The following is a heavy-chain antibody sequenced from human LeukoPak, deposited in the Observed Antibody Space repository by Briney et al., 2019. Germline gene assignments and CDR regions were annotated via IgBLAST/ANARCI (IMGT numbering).Heavy chain of an antibody. J-gene: IGHJ4*02. D-gene: IGHD6-13*01. CDR1: GFTFGSYA. CDR3: AKDPPPRRAAGTDY. V-gene: IGHV3-23*01. Sequence: GGSLRLSCAASGFTFGSYAMSWVRQAPGKGLEWVSYISGSGYSTYHADSVKGRFTISRDNSKNTLYLQMNSLRAEDTAVYYCAKDPPPRRAAGTDYWGQRTLVTVSS. CDR2: ISGSGYST.